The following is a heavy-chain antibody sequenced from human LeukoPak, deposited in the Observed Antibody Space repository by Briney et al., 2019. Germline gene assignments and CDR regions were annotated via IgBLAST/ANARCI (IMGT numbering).Heavy chain of an antibody. CDR3: ATRSSSGWYRY. CDR2: FYYSGSS. CDR1: GGSISSSSYY. Sequence: SETLSLTCTVSGGSISSSSYYWGWIRQPPGKGLEWIGSFYYSGSSYYNPSLKSRVTISVDTSKNQFSLKLSSVTAADTAVYYCATRSSSGWYRYWGQGTLVTVSS. V-gene: IGHV4-39*07. J-gene: IGHJ4*02. D-gene: IGHD6-19*01.